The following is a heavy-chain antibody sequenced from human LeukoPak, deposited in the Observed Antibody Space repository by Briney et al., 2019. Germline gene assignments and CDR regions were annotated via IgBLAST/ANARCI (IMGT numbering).Heavy chain of an antibody. V-gene: IGHV4-59*01. CDR1: GGSISNYY. CDR3: ASSHVSGMVRGVISY. CDR2: IYYTGNT. J-gene: IGHJ4*02. D-gene: IGHD3-10*01. Sequence: SETLSLTCTVSGGSISNYYWNSIRQPPGKGLEWIGYIYYTGNTNYNPSLKSRVTISVDTSKNQFSLKLSSVTAADTAVYYCASSHVSGMVRGVISYWGQGTLVTVSS.